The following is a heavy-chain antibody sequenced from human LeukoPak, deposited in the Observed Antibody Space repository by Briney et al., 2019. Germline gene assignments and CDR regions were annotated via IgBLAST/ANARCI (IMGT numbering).Heavy chain of an antibody. CDR1: GGSISRGGYY. Sequence: PSQTLSLTCIVSGGSISRGGYYWSWIRQHPGKGLEWIGYIFYSGSTYYNPSLKSRVTISVDTSKNQFSLKLSSVTAADTAVYYCARTRYSSSYHAFDNWGQGTLVTVSS. V-gene: IGHV4-31*03. CDR2: IFYSGST. CDR3: ARTRYSSSYHAFDN. D-gene: IGHD3-3*01. J-gene: IGHJ4*02.